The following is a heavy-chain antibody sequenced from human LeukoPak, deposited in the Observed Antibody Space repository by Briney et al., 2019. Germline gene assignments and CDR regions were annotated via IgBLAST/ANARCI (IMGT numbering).Heavy chain of an antibody. V-gene: IGHV3-74*01. D-gene: IGHD6-13*01. J-gene: IGHJ4*02. CDR3: ARDPTLDPSSSWFGPHDY. CDR2: INTDGSAT. CDR1: GFTFSSYW. Sequence: GGSLRLSCAASGFTFSSYWMHWVRQPPGKGLVWVSRINTDGSATSYADSVKGRFTISRDNAKNTLYLQMNSLRAEDTAVYYCARDPTLDPSSSWFGPHDYWGQGTLVTVSS.